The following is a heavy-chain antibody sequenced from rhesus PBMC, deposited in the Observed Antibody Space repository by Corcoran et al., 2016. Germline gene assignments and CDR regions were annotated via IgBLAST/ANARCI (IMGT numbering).Heavy chain of an antibody. V-gene: IGHV4S9*01. CDR1: GGFLRDRYF. CDR2: IYGGVGST. Sequence: QVQLQESGPGLVKPSETLSLTCLVPGGFLRDRYFWNWVRQPPGKGLEWLGNIYGGVGSTFYNPSLKSRLTISKDTSKNQFFLKLNSVTAADTAFYFCAREHDVWGPGVLVTVSP. J-gene: IGHJ5-1*01. CDR3: AREHDV.